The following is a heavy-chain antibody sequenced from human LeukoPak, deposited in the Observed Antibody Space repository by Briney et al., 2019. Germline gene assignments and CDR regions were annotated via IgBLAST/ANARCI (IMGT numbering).Heavy chain of an antibody. CDR3: AKDGTTYDFDY. D-gene: IGHD1-1*01. V-gene: IGHV3-30*18. CDR1: GFTFSSYG. Sequence: GGSLRLSCAASGFTFSSYGMHWVRQAPGKGLEWVAVISYDGSNKYYADSVKGRFTISRDNSKNTLYLQMNSLRAEDTAVYYCAKDGTTYDFDYWGQGTLVTVSS. J-gene: IGHJ4*02. CDR2: ISYDGSNK.